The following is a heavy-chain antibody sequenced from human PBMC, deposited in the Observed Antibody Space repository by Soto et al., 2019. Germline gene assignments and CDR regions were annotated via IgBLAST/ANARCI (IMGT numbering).Heavy chain of an antibody. CDR1: GFLFSSYA. V-gene: IGHV3-23*01. CDR3: ARDHYDFWSGFPQTIWFHP. CDR2: ISSHGDTT. Sequence: EEQLLQSGGGVVQSGGSLRLSCEASGFLFSSYAMNWVRQAPGKGLEWVSSISSHGDTTYYAESVRGRFTISRDNSKNTLFLQMNSLRAGDTAVYFCARDHYDFWSGFPQTIWFHPWGQGTLVTVSS. J-gene: IGHJ5*02. D-gene: IGHD3-3*01.